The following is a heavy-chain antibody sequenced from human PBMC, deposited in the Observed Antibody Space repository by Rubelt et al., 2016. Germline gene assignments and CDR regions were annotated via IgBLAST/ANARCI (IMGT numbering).Heavy chain of an antibody. CDR2: ISGSGDTT. V-gene: IGHV3-23*01. J-gene: IGHJ4*02. D-gene: IGHD1-26*01. CDR1: GFNFRSSA. Sequence: GGSLRLSCAASGFNFRSSAMSWVRQAPGKGLEWVSAISGSGDTTHYADSARGRFTISRDNSKNTLYLQMNSLRAEETAVYYCAKEKSGGYPYYFDYWGQGTLVTVSS. CDR3: AKEKSGGYPYYFDY.